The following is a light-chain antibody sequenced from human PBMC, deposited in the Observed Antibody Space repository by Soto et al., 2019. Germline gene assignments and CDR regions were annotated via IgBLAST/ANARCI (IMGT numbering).Light chain of an antibody. J-gene: IGLJ2*01. CDR2: TTS. Sequence: QSVVTQPPSVSGTPGQGVIISCSNVGRHEVSWYQQVPGMAPKLLIHTTSQRPSGVPDRFSASKSGTSASLAIRGLQSDDEADYHCSSYTTIKTVVFGGGTKLTVL. CDR3: SSYTTIKTVV. CDR1: NVGRHE. V-gene: IGLV1-44*01.